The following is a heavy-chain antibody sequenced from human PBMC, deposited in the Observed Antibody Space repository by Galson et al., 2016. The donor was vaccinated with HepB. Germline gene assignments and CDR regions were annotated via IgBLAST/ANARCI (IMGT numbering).Heavy chain of an antibody. CDR2: IHYSGDT. J-gene: IGHJ5*02. V-gene: IGHV4-59*11. CDR3: ATSPHGYALAP. D-gene: IGHD5-18*01. Sequence: ETLSLTCTVSGGSISDHFWSWIRQPPGKGLEWIGLIHYSGDTKYNPSLKRRVTISVDTTKDKFSLKLTSVTAADTAVYYCATSPHGYALAPWDQGTLVTVSS. CDR1: GGSISDHF.